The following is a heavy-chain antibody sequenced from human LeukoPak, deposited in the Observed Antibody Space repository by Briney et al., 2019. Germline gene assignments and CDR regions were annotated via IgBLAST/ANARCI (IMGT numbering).Heavy chain of an antibody. CDR3: ARQYYDIWSGYYTADYYFDY. CDR2: ISSSGSTI. CDR1: GFTFSDYY. D-gene: IGHD3-3*01. V-gene: IGHV3-11*01. J-gene: IGHJ4*02. Sequence: PGGSLRLSCAASGFTFSDYYMSWIRQAPGKGLEWVSYISSSGSTIYYADSVKGRFTISRDNAKNSLYLQMDSLRAEDTAVYYCARQYYDIWSGYYTADYYFDYWGQGTLVTVSS.